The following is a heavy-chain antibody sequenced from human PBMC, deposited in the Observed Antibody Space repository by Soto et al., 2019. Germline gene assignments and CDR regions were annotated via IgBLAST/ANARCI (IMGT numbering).Heavy chain of an antibody. CDR1: DFTFSSNA. V-gene: IGHV3-23*01. Sequence: PGGSLTLSCATSDFTFSSNAISWVRQAPGKGLEWVSAISGSGGSTYYADSVKGRFTISRDNSKNTLYLQMNSLRAEDTAVYYCAKARTQIDTRGQGNLLTISS. J-gene: IGHJ5*02. CDR3: AKARTQIDT. CDR2: ISGSGGST.